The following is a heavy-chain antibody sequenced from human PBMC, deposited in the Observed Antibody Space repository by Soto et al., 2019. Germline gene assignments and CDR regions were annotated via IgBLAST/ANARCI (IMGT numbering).Heavy chain of an antibody. J-gene: IGHJ4*02. Sequence: QLVESGGGLVLPGGSLRLACAASEFSVSDNYMNWVRQAPGKGLEWVAVIFSGGSTNYADSVKGRFTISRLKSENTLYLQMSSLRPEDTAVYFCKSRDYWGRGTLVTVSS. CDR1: EFSVSDNY. CDR3: KSRDY. CDR2: IFSGGST. V-gene: IGHV3-53*04.